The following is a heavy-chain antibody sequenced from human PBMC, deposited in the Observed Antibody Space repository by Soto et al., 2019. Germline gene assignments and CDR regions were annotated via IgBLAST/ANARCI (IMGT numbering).Heavy chain of an antibody. Sequence: QIQLVQSGAEVKNPGASVKVSCKASGYTFTTFGISWVRQAPGHGLEWMGWISAYNGNTNYAQKFQGRLTMTTDTSKSTAHMELRSRTSDDTAVYYCARDLIAVRPGWFDPWGQGTLVTVSS. CDR1: GYTFTTFG. J-gene: IGHJ5*02. D-gene: IGHD6-6*01. CDR2: ISAYNGNT. V-gene: IGHV1-18*01. CDR3: ARDLIAVRPGWFDP.